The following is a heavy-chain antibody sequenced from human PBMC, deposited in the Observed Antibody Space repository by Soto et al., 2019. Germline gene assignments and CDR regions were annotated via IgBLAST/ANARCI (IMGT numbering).Heavy chain of an antibody. CDR1: GGSISSGDYY. CDR3: ARQSVVVTASIDY. D-gene: IGHD2-21*02. J-gene: IGHJ4*02. Sequence: QVQLQESGPGLVKPSQTLSLTCTVSGGSISSGDYYWSWIRQPPGKGLEWIGYIYYSGSTYYNPSLKSRVTISVDTSKNQFSLKLSSVTAADPAVYYCARQSVVVTASIDYWGQGTLVTVSS. V-gene: IGHV4-30-4*01. CDR2: IYYSGST.